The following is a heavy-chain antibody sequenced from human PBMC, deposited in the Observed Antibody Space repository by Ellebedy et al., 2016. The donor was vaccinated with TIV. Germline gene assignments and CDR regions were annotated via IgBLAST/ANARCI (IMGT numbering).Heavy chain of an antibody. Sequence: GESLKISCAAAGFTFSDYYMSWIRQAPGKGLEWISCISGSSTFTAYADSVKGRFTISRDNGQNSLYLQMDSLGGEDTAVYYCARKGGMGYSSSWYEDVWGQGTTVTVSS. CDR3: ARKGGMGYSSSWYEDV. CDR2: ISGSSTFT. J-gene: IGHJ6*02. CDR1: GFTFSDYY. V-gene: IGHV3-11*06. D-gene: IGHD6-13*01.